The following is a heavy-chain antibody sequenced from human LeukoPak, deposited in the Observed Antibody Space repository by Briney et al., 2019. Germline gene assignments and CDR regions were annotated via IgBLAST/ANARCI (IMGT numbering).Heavy chain of an antibody. D-gene: IGHD3-22*01. CDR2: ISSSGDYT. V-gene: IGHV3-23*01. Sequence: GGSLRLSCAASGFTFNIYAMSWVRQAPGKGLEWVSSISSSGDYTFYAGSVKDRFTISRDNSKNTLYLQMSRLRAEDTAIYYCAKDRPNYHESNGHYYGSNGDYWGQGTLVTVSS. CDR1: GFTFNIYA. CDR3: AKDRPNYHESNGHYYGSNGDY. J-gene: IGHJ4*02.